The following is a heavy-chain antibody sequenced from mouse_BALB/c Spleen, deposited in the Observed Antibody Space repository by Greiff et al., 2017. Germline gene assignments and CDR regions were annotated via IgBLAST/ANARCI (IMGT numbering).Heavy chain of an antibody. V-gene: IGHV2-9*02. CDR3: ARDRYDYYAMDY. J-gene: IGHJ4*01. D-gene: IGHD2-14*01. CDR1: GFSLTSYG. Sequence: VQVVESGPGLVAPSQSLSITCTVSGFSLTSYGVHWVRQPPGKGLEWLGVIWAGGSTNYNSALMSRLSISKDNSKSQVFLKMNSLQTDDTAMYYCARDRYDYYAMDYWGQGTSVTVSS. CDR2: IWAGGST.